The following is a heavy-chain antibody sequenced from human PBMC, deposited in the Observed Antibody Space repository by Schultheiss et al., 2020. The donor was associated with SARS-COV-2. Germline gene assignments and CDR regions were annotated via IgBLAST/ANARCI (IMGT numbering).Heavy chain of an antibody. J-gene: IGHJ6*02. CDR2: IYTSGST. Sequence: SETLSLTCTVSGGSISSGSYYWSWIRQPAGKGLEWIGRIYTSGSTNYNPSLKSRVTISVDTSKNQFSLKLSSVTAADTAVYYCAIGEYSSSSAPYYYYGMDVWGQGTTVTVSS. CDR1: GGSISSGSYY. D-gene: IGHD6-6*01. CDR3: AIGEYSSSSAPYYYYGMDV. V-gene: IGHV4-61*02.